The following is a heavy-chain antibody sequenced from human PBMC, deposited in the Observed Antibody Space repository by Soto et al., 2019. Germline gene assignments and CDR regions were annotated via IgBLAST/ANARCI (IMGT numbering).Heavy chain of an antibody. Sequence: SETLSLTCAVYGGSFSGYYWSWIRQPPGKGLEWIGEINHSGSTNYNPSLKSRVTISVDTSKNQFSLKLSSVTAADTAVYYCARTYNWNYNYYYYGMDVWGQGTTVTVSS. V-gene: IGHV4-34*01. CDR2: INHSGST. CDR1: GGSFSGYY. J-gene: IGHJ6*02. D-gene: IGHD1-7*01. CDR3: ARTYNWNYNYYYYGMDV.